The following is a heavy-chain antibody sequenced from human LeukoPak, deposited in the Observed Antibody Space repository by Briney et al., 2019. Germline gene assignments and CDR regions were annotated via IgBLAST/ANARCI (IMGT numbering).Heavy chain of an antibody. CDR3: NQRIAGRITIFGVVITHDY. D-gene: IGHD3-3*01. J-gene: IGHJ4*02. CDR2: ISGSGGST. Sequence: PGGSLRLSCAASGFTFSSYAMSWVRQAPGKGLEWVSAISGSGGSTYYADSVKGRFTISRDNSKNTLYLQMNSLRAEDTAVYYCNQRIAGRITIFGVVITHDYWGQGTLVTVSS. V-gene: IGHV3-23*01. CDR1: GFTFSSYA.